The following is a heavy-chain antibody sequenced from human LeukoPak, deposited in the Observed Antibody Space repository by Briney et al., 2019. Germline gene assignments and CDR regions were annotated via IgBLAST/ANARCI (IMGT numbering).Heavy chain of an antibody. CDR3: AKPTRSSRNVDPFFDY. V-gene: IGHV3-30*18. Sequence: GRSLRLSCAASGFTFSSYGVHWVRQAPGKGLEWVAVISYDGSNKYYADSVKGRFTISRDNSKNTLYLQMNSLRAEDTAVYYCAKPTRSSRNVDPFFDYWGQGTLVTVSS. CDR1: GFTFSSYG. CDR2: ISYDGSNK. D-gene: IGHD2-2*01. J-gene: IGHJ4*02.